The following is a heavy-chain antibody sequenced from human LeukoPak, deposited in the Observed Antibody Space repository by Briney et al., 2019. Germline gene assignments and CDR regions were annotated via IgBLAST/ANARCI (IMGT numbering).Heavy chain of an antibody. D-gene: IGHD3-10*01. CDR1: GGSVSSGSYY. CDR2: IYYSGST. J-gene: IGHJ3*02. Sequence: SETLSLTCTVSGGSVSSGSYYWSWIRQPPGKGLEWIGYIYYSGSTNYNPSLKSRVTISVDTSKNQFPLKLSPVTAADTAVYCWARVYYYGSGSADIWGQGTRVTVSS. V-gene: IGHV4-61*01. CDR3: ARVYYYGSGSADI.